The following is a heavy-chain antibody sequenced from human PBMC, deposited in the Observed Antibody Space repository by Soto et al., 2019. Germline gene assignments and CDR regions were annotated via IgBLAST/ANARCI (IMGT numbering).Heavy chain of an antibody. CDR1: GGSINRSF. Sequence: QVQLEESGPGLVKPSETLSLTCSVAGGSINRSFWSWLRQSPGKGLEWIGYIYSSGSTSYNHSRKSRVTMSVDASNKKYYLNLRSVTAADTAVYYCARLADYYCYFENWGQGTLVTV. D-gene: IGHD3-10*01. V-gene: IGHV4-4*08. CDR2: IYSSGST. CDR3: ARLADYYCYFEN. J-gene: IGHJ4*02.